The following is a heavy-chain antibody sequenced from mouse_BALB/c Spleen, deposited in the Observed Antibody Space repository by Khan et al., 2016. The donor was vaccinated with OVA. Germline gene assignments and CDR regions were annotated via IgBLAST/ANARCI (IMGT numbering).Heavy chain of an antibody. J-gene: IGHJ4*01. CDR2: IWSGGST. D-gene: IGHD2-14*01. V-gene: IGHV2-2*02. CDR1: GFSLTSYG. CDR3: ARIFIGTTDYAMDY. Sequence: VELVESGPGLVQPSQSLSITCTVSGFSLTSYGVHWVRQSPGKGLEWLGVIWSGGSTDYNAAFISRLSISKDNSKSQVFFKMNSLQAKDTAIYYCARIFIGTTDYAMDYWGQGTSVTVSS.